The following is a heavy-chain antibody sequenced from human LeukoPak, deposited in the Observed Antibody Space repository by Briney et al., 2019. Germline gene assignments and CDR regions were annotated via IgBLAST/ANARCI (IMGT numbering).Heavy chain of an antibody. V-gene: IGHV3-48*03. CDR1: GFTFSSYE. CDR2: ISSSGSTI. Sequence: GGSLRLSCAASGFTFSSYEMNWVRQAPGKGLEWVSYISSSGSTIYYADSVKGRFTISRDNAKNSLYLQMNSLRAEDTAVYYCAREFHCSGGSCYSAFDIWGQGTMVTVSS. D-gene: IGHD2-15*01. CDR3: AREFHCSGGSCYSAFDI. J-gene: IGHJ3*02.